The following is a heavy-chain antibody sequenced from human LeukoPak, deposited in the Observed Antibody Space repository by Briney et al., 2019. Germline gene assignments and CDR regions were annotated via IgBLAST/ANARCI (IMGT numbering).Heavy chain of an antibody. J-gene: IGHJ6*03. D-gene: IGHD5-12*01. V-gene: IGHV3-23*01. CDR1: GFTFSSYG. Sequence: PGGSLRLSCAASGFTFSSYGMSWVRQAPGKGLEWVSAISGSGGSTYYADSVKGRFTISRDNSKNTLYLQMNSLRAEDTAVYYCAKDFRYSGYDPTRNYYYMDVWGKGTTVTISS. CDR2: ISGSGGST. CDR3: AKDFRYSGYDPTRNYYYMDV.